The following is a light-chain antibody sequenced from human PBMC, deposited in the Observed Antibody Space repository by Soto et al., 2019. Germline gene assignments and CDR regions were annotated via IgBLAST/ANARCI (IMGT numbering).Light chain of an antibody. CDR2: GAS. CDR3: QQYGSSPLT. CDR1: QSVISDY. J-gene: IGKJ4*01. V-gene: IGKV3-20*01. Sequence: EVVFTQSPGTLSLSPGDRATLSRRASQSVISDYLAWYQQKPGQAPRLLIYGASGRATGIPDRFSGSGSGTDFTLTISRLEPEDFAVYYCQQYGSSPLTFGGGTKVDNK.